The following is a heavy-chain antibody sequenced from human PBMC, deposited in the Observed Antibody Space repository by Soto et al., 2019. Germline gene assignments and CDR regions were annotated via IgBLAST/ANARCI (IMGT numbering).Heavy chain of an antibody. D-gene: IGHD3-10*01. V-gene: IGHV4-34*01. J-gene: IGHJ6*02. Sequence: PGGSLRLSCAASGFTFSSYEMNWVRQAPGKGLEWIGEINHSGSTNYNPSLKSRVTISVDTSKNQFSLKLSSVTAADTAVYYCARGSKRGVTMVRGVISRVRAAGMAVWGQGTTVT. CDR3: ARGSKRGVTMVRGVISRVRAAGMAV. CDR1: GFTFSSYE. CDR2: INHSGST.